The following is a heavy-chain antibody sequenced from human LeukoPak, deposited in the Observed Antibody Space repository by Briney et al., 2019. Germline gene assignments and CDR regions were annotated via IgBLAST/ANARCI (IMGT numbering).Heavy chain of an antibody. CDR3: ATPLDYYDSSGYHQGGD. CDR2: IKQDGSKK. D-gene: IGHD3-22*01. Sequence: PGGSLRPSCAASGFTFSSYWMSWARQAPGKGLEWVANIKQDGSKKNYVDSVKGRFTISRDNAKNSLYLQMNSLRAEDTAVYYCATPLDYYDSSGYHQGGDWGQGTLVTVSS. CDR1: GFTFSSYW. J-gene: IGHJ4*02. V-gene: IGHV3-7*03.